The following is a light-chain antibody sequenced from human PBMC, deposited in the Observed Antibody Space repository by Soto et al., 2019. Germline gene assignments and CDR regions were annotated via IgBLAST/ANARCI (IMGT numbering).Light chain of an antibody. Sequence: DIVLTQSPGTLSLSPGERATLSCRASQRISTNYLGWYQQKPGQAPRLLIYAASSRAAGIPDRFSGSGSGTDFTLTISRLEPEDSAVYYCQDYSSSPQTFGQGTKVEI. CDR2: AAS. CDR3: QDYSSSPQT. V-gene: IGKV3-20*01. J-gene: IGKJ1*01. CDR1: QRISTNY.